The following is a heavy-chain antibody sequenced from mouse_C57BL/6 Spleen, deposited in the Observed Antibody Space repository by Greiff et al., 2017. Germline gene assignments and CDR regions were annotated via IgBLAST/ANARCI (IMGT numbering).Heavy chain of an antibody. Sequence: EVQLQESGAELVRPGASVKLSCTASGFNIKDDYMHWVKQRPEQGLEWIGWIDPENGDTEYGSKFQGKATITADTSSNTAYLQLSSLTSEDTAVYYCTTRGAYGNYYFDYWGQGTTLTVSS. D-gene: IGHD2-1*01. CDR2: IDPENGDT. CDR1: GFNIKDDY. J-gene: IGHJ2*01. V-gene: IGHV14-4*01. CDR3: TTRGAYGNYYFDY.